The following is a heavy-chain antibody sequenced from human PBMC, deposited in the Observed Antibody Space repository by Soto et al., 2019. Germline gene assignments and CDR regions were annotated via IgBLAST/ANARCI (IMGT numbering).Heavy chain of an antibody. V-gene: IGHV3-9*01. D-gene: IGHD1-20*01. Sequence: GGSLRLSCAASGFTFDDYAMYWVRQVLGKGLEWVSSISWNSGNIGYADSVKGRFTTSRDNSKSTLYLQMNSLRAEDTALYYCVVLSYYNWNKPGFYYWGQGTLVTVSA. J-gene: IGHJ4*02. CDR3: VVLSYYNWNKPGFYY. CDR1: GFTFDDYA. CDR2: ISWNSGNI.